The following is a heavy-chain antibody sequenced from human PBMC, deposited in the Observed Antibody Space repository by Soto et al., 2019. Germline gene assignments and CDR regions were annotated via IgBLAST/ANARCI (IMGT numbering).Heavy chain of an antibody. CDR3: VGTGTTDDY. D-gene: IGHD4-17*01. CDR1: GASVRSGDYY. J-gene: IGHJ4*02. V-gene: IGHV4-30-4*01. CDR2: IYNSGGS. Sequence: QVQLQESGPGLEKPSQTLSLTCSVSGASVRSGDYYWSSIRQAPGKGLEWIGYIYNSGGSYYNPSLKGRLTISIDTSKNQFSLKLNSVTAADTAIYYCVGTGTTDDYWGRGTLVTVSS.